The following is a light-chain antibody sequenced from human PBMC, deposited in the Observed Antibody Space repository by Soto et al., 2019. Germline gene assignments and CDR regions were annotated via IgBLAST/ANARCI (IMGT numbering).Light chain of an antibody. Sequence: DIQMTQSHSTLSASVGDRVTITCRASQSISTWLAWYQQKPGKAPKVLIYAASNLKSGVPSRFSGSGSGPEFSLTSSSLQPDDFATYYCQQYNRFPLTFGGGTQVEIK. CDR3: QQYNRFPLT. CDR1: QSISTW. V-gene: IGKV1-5*01. CDR2: AAS. J-gene: IGKJ4*01.